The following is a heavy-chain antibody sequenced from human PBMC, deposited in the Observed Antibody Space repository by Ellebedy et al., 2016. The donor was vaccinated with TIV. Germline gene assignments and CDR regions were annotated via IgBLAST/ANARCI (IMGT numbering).Heavy chain of an antibody. CDR1: GFTFSGSA. D-gene: IGHD1-26*01. J-gene: IGHJ4*02. CDR2: IRSKANSYAT. Sequence: GESLKISCAASGFTFSGSAMHWVRQASGKGLEWVGRIRSKANSYATAYAASVKGRFTISRDDSKNTAYLQMNSLKTEDTAVYYCTSDEMDRIVGTTNFDYWGQGTLVTVAS. CDR3: TSDEMDRIVGTTNFDY. V-gene: IGHV3-73*01.